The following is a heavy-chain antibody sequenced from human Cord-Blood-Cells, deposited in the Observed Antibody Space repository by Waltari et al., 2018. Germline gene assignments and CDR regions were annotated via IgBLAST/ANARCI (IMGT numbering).Heavy chain of an antibody. J-gene: IGHJ4*02. CDR1: GFTFSSYG. CDR3: AKDEDSSGWYSN. D-gene: IGHD6-19*01. Sequence: QVQLVESGGGVVQPGGSLRLSCAASGFTFSSYGMHWVRQAPGKGLEWVALIRYDGSNKYYADSVKGRFTISRDNSKNTLYLQMNSLRAEDTAVYYCAKDEDSSGWYSNWGQGTLVTVSS. V-gene: IGHV3-30*02. CDR2: IRYDGSNK.